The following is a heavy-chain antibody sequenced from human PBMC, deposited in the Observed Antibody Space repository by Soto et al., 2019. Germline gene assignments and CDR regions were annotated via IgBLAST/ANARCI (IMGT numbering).Heavy chain of an antibody. CDR1: GFAFSSYA. Sequence: PGGSLRLACTACGFAFSSYAMSWVRQAPGKGLEWVSAISGSGGITYYEDSVKGRFTISRDNSKNTLYLQMKSMRAEDTAVYYCEKDFEGTFGYWGQGTLVTVSS. J-gene: IGHJ4*02. CDR2: ISGSGGIT. V-gene: IGHV3-23*01. CDR3: EKDFEGTFGY.